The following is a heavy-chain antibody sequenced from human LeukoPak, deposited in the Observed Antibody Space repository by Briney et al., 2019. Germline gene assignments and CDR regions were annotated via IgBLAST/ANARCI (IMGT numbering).Heavy chain of an antibody. D-gene: IGHD3-22*01. CDR1: GGSFSSYY. V-gene: IGHV4-59*01. CDR3: ASVGYYYDSSGPFDY. J-gene: IGHJ4*02. CDR2: IYYSGST. Sequence: SETLSLTCAVYGGSFSSYYWSWIRQPPGKGLEWIGYIYYSGSTNYNPSLKSRVTISVDTSKNQFSLKLSSVTAADTAVYYCASVGYYYDSSGPFDYWGQGTLVTVSS.